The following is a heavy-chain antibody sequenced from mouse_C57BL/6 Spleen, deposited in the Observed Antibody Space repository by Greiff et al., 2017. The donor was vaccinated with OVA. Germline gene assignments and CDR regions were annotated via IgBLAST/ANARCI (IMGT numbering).Heavy chain of an antibody. J-gene: IGHJ1*03. D-gene: IGHD1-1*01. CDR3: ARSYYYGSSYYWYFDV. Sequence: EVQLVESGGGLVQPGGSLSLSCAASGFTFTDYYMSWVRQPPGKALAWLGFIRNKANGYTTAYSASVKGRFTISRDNSQSILYLQMNSLRAEDSATYYCARSYYYGSSYYWYFDVWGTGTTVTVSS. V-gene: IGHV7-3*01. CDR1: GFTFTDYY. CDR2: IRNKANGYTT.